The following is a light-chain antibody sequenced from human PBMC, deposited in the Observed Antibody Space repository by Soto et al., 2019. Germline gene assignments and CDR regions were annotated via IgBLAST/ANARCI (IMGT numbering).Light chain of an antibody. CDR1: QSISSFY. J-gene: IGKJ1*01. Sequence: EIVLTQSPGTLSLSPGERATLSCRASQSISSFYLAWYQQTPGQAPRLLIYDASSRAAGIPDRFSGGGSGTDFTLTISGREPEDFGVYYCQQFGGSPRTCGRGTKVDIK. V-gene: IGKV3-20*01. CDR2: DAS. CDR3: QQFGGSPRT.